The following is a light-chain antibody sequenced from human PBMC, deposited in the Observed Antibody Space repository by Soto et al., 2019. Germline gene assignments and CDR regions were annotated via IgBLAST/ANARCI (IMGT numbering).Light chain of an antibody. Sequence: QSVLTQPPSVSGAPGQRVTISCTGSTSNIGAGYDVHWYQQLPGRAPKLLIYDNNNRPSGIPDRFSGSKSGTSASLAISRLLAEDEADYYCQSYDRSLSGSVFGTGTQLTVL. J-gene: IGLJ1*01. CDR1: TSNIGAGYD. V-gene: IGLV1-40*01. CDR3: QSYDRSLSGSV. CDR2: DNN.